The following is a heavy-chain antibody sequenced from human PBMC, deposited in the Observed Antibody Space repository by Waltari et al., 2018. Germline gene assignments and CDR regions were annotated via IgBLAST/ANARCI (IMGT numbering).Heavy chain of an antibody. V-gene: IGHV3-66*02. CDR3: ATARDEETAMVYFDH. Sequence: EVQLVESGGALVHPGGSLRLPCAASGFTFRSNPMAWVRQAPGKGLEWVSIIYAAGSTYYADSVMGRFTISRDNSKNTLHLQMNSLRSEDTAIYYCATARDEETAMVYFDHWGEGSLVSVSS. CDR1: GFTFRSNP. J-gene: IGHJ4*02. CDR2: IYAAGST. D-gene: IGHD5-18*01.